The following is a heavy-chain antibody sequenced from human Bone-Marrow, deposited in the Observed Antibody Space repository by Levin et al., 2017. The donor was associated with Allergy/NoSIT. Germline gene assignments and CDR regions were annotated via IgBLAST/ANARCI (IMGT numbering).Heavy chain of an antibody. CDR1: GGSISNSY. CDR3: AREGLPGSPYFDY. CDR2: IYYSGST. D-gene: IGHD2-15*01. J-gene: IGHJ4*02. V-gene: IGHV4-59*01. Sequence: SQTLSLTCTVSGGSISNSYWSWLRPPPGKGLEWIGYIYYSGSTNYNPSLKSRVTISVDTSQNQFSLKLSSVTAADTAVYYCAREGLPGSPYFDYWGQGTLVTVSS.